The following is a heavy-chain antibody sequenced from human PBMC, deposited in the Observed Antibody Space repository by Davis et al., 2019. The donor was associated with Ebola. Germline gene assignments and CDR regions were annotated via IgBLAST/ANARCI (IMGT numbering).Heavy chain of an antibody. J-gene: IGHJ1*01. Sequence: PGGSLRLSCAASGFTFSSYSMNWVRQAPGKGLEWVSSISSSSSYIYYADSVKGRFTISRDNAKNSLYLQMNSLRAEDTAVYYCARPGGIYSGYDRGYSSSWYRDFQHWGQGTLVTVSS. CDR1: GFTFSSYS. CDR2: ISSSSSYI. CDR3: ARPGGIYSGYDRGYSSSWYRDFQH. D-gene: IGHD6-13*01. V-gene: IGHV3-21*01.